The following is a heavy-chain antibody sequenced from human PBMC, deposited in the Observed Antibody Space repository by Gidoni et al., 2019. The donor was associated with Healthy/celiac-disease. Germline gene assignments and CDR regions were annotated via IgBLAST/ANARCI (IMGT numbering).Heavy chain of an antibody. CDR3: ARDRHYYGSGSYPEYFQH. CDR1: GFTFSSSW. J-gene: IGHJ1*01. D-gene: IGHD3-10*01. Sequence: EVQLVESGGGLVQPGGSLRLSCAASGFTFSSSWRSWVRQAPGKGLEWVANIKQDGSEKYYVDSVKGRFTISRDNAKNSLYLQMNSLRAEDTAVYYCARDRHYYGSGSYPEYFQHWGQGTLVTVSS. CDR2: IKQDGSEK. V-gene: IGHV3-7*03.